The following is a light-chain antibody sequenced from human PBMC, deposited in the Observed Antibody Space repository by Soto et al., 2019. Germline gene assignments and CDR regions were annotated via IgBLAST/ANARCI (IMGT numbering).Light chain of an antibody. V-gene: IGKV3-20*01. CDR2: GAS. CDR1: QSVSSSY. CDR3: QQYGSAPFT. J-gene: IGKJ3*01. Sequence: EIVLTQSPGTLSLSPGERATLSCRASQSVSSSYLAWYQQKPGQAPRLLIYGASSRATVIPDRFSGSGSGTDFTLTISTLEPEDFAVYYCQQYGSAPFTFGPGTKVDIK.